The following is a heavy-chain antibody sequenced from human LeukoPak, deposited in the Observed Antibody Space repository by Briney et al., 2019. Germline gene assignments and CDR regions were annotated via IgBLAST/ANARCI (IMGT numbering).Heavy chain of an antibody. CDR3: ARVAGSGSYYDY. D-gene: IGHD3-10*01. Sequence: GGSLRLSCAASGFTFNDHYMDWVRQAPGKGLEWVSYISSSGSTIYHADSVKGRFTISRDNAKNSLYLQMNSLRAEDTAVYYCARVAGSGSYYDYWGQGTLVTVSS. V-gene: IGHV3-11*04. J-gene: IGHJ4*02. CDR2: ISSSGSTI. CDR1: GFTFNDHY.